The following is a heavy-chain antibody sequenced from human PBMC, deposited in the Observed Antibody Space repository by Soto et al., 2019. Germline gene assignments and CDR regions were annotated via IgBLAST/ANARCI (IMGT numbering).Heavy chain of an antibody. CDR2: IYYSGST. CDR1: GGSISSGGYY. CDR3: AREFAYCSGGSCYPYNWLDP. V-gene: IGHV4-31*03. D-gene: IGHD2-15*01. J-gene: IGHJ5*02. Sequence: PSETLSLTCTVSGGSISSGGYYWSWIRQHPGKGLEWIGYIYYSGSTYYNPSLKSRVTISVDTSKNQFSLKLSSVTAADTAVYYCAREFAYCSGGSCYPYNWLDPWGQGTLVTVSS.